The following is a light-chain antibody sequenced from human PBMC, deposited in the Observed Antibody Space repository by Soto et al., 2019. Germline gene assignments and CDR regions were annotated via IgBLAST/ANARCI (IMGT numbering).Light chain of an antibody. CDR3: LHYTSSPWT. V-gene: IGKV3-20*01. CDR1: QSVSSNY. CDR2: GAS. J-gene: IGKJ1*01. Sequence: EIVLTQSPGTLSLSPGEGATLSCRASQSVSSNYLGWYQQKPGQAPRLLIYGASTRATGIPDRFSGGGSGTDFSLTISRLEPEDCAVYYCLHYTSSPWTFGQGTKVEIK.